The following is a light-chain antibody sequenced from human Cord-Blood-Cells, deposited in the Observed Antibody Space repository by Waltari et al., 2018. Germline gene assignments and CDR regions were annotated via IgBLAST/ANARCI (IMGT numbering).Light chain of an antibody. J-gene: IGLJ3*02. CDR1: SSDVGGYNY. V-gene: IGLV2-14*01. CDR3: SSYTSSSTWV. Sequence: QSALTQPASVSGSPGQSITISCTGTSSDVGGYNYVSWYQQHPGKAPKLLIYDVSKRPSVVSNRFSGSESGTTASLTISGLQAEDKADYYCSSYTSSSTWVFGGGTKLTVL. CDR2: DVS.